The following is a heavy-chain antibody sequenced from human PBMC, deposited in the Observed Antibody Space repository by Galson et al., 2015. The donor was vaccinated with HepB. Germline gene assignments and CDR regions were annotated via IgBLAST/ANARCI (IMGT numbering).Heavy chain of an antibody. Sequence: SLRLSCAASGFTFSSYGMSWVRQAPGKGLEWVAAISATGGSTHYAGSVKGRFTISRDNSQNTPYLEMNSLSADDTAVYYCARDIRRWLQSPPDIFWGQGTLVTVSS. CDR2: ISATGGST. CDR3: ARDIRRWLQSPPDIF. J-gene: IGHJ4*02. D-gene: IGHD5-24*01. CDR1: GFTFSSYG. V-gene: IGHV3-23*01.